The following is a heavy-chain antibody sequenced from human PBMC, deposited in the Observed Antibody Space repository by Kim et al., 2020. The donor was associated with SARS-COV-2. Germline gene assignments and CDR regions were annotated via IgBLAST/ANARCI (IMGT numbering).Heavy chain of an antibody. CDR2: IYYSGST. CDR3: ARDRGPDLYSYYYYYGMDV. V-gene: IGHV4-59*01. CDR1: GGSISSYY. J-gene: IGHJ6*02. Sequence: SETLSLTCTVSGGSISSYYWSWIRQPPGKGLEWIGYIYYSGSTNYNPSLKSRVTISVDTSKNQFSLKLSSVTAADTAVYYCARDRGPDLYSYYYYYGMDVWGQGTTVTVSS. D-gene: IGHD3-16*01.